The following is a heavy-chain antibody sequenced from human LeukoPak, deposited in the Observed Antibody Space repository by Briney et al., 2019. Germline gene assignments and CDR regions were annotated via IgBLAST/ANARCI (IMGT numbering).Heavy chain of an antibody. Sequence: PSETLSLTCTVSGGSISRSSYYWGWIRRPPGKGLEWIGSINYSGTTFYYPSLKSRVTISVDTSNNQFSLKLSSVTAADTAVYYCARDVPSGLFDYWGQGTLVTVSS. D-gene: IGHD3-10*01. CDR2: INYSGTT. J-gene: IGHJ4*02. V-gene: IGHV4-39*07. CDR3: ARDVPSGLFDY. CDR1: GGSISRSSYY.